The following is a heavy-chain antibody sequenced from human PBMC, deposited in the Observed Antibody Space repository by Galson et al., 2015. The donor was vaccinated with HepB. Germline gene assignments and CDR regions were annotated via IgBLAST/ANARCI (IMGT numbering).Heavy chain of an antibody. D-gene: IGHD6-19*01. Sequence: SLRLSCAASGFTFTDYAMAWVRQAPGKGLEWGSSISGSGNNTYYADSVKGRFTISRDNSKNMAYLQMNGLRAEDTALYYWAKGVACGWLFANWGQGTLVTVSP. V-gene: IGHV3-23*01. CDR3: AKGVACGWLFAN. J-gene: IGHJ4*02. CDR2: ISGSGNNT. CDR1: GFTFTDYA.